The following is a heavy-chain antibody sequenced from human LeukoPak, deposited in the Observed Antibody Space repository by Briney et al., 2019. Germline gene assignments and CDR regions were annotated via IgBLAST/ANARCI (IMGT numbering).Heavy chain of an antibody. Sequence: SVTVTFMASGGTYSSYAMNWVRQAPGQGLEWMGRIIPILGIANYAQKFQGRVTITADKSTSTAYMELSSLRSEDTAVYYCARLEELYSCYHDAVHWPQGILVTVSS. D-gene: IGHD5-12*01. CDR3: ARLEELYSCYHDAVH. CDR2: IIPILGIA. V-gene: IGHV1-69*04. J-gene: IGHJ1*01. CDR1: GGTYSSYA.